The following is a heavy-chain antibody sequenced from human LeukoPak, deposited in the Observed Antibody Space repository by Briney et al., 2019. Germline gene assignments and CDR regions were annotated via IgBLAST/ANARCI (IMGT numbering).Heavy chain of an antibody. J-gene: IGHJ3*02. CDR2: THYSGST. CDR1: GGSISSYY. V-gene: IGHV4-59*05. CDR3: AKGLRYLSFNDAFDI. Sequence: PSETLSLTCTVSGGSISSYYWGWIRQPPGKGLEWIGSTHYSGSTYYNPSLKSRVTIFVDTSKNQFSLKLSSVTAADTAVYYCAKGLRYLSFNDAFDIWGQGTMVTVSS. D-gene: IGHD3-9*01.